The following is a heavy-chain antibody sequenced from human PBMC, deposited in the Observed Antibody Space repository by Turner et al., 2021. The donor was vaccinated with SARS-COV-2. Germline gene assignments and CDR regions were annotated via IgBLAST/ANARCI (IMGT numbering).Heavy chain of an antibody. V-gene: IGHV4-39*01. CDR2: MYYSGST. Sequence: LPLQESGPGLVKPSETLSLTCTVSGGSISSSSYYPGSIRQPQGKGLEWIGSMYYSGSTYHNPSLKSRVTISVDTSKNQFSLKLSAVTAADTAVYYCATETVTERKYNYYGMDVWGQGTTVTVSS. D-gene: IGHD4-4*01. CDR1: GGSISSSSYY. J-gene: IGHJ6*02. CDR3: ATETVTERKYNYYGMDV.